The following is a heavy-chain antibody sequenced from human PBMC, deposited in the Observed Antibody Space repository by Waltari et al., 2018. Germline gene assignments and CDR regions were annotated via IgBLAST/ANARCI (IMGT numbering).Heavy chain of an antibody. CDR3: ARGRASAFDH. CDR1: GDSVSSSAVA. D-gene: IGHD3-10*01. V-gene: IGHV6-1*01. CDR2: TYLSSRWSD. J-gene: IGHJ4*02. Sequence: QVQLQQSGPGLVKPSQTLSLTCAISGDSVSSSAVAWNWIRRSPSRGLEWLGRTYLSSRWSDAYAGSAGGRIPINTGAAKSQFSLQLNTVTPEDSAVYYCARGRASAFDHWGKGTLVTVS.